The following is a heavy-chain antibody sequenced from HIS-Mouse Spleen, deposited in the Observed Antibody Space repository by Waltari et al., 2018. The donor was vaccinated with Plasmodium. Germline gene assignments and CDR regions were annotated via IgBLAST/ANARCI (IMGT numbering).Heavy chain of an antibody. D-gene: IGHD2-15*01. J-gene: IGHJ4*02. Sequence: QVQLQQWGAGLLKPSETLSLTCAVYGGSFSGYYWSWIRQPPGKGLEWIGEINHSGSPNYNPSLKSRVTRSVDTSKNQFSLKLSSVTAADTAVYYCARLVVVASKDSYWGQGTLVTVSS. CDR2: INHSGSP. CDR1: GGSFSGYY. V-gene: IGHV4-34*01. CDR3: ARLVVVASKDSY.